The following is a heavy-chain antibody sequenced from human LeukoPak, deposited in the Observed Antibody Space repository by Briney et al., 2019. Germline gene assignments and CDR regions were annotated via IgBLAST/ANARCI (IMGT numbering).Heavy chain of an antibody. CDR2: IYTSGST. V-gene: IGHV4-61*02. Sequence: SETLSLTCTVSGGSISSGSYYWRWIRQPAGKGLEWIGRIYTSGSTNYNPSLKSRVTISVDTSKNQFSLKLSSVTAADTAVYYCAREPRGSATVTTSKPVDYWGQGTLVTVSS. CDR1: GGSISSGSYY. J-gene: IGHJ4*02. D-gene: IGHD4-17*01. CDR3: AREPRGSATVTTSKPVDY.